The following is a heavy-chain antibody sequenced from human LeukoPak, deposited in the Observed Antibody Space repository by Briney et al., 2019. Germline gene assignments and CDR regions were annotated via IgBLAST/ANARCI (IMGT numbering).Heavy chain of an antibody. CDR1: GFTFSNNA. D-gene: IGHD3-3*01. V-gene: IGHV3-7*01. J-gene: IGHJ6*03. CDR3: ARDRRAPYYGFRSGYIDHYYMDV. CDR2: IKQDGSEK. Sequence: GGSLRLSCAASGFTFSNNAMRWVRQAPGKGLEWVANIKQDGSEKYYVDSVKGRFTISRDNAKNSLYLQMNSLRAEDTAVYYCARDRRAPYYGFRSGYIDHYYMDVWGKGTTVTVSS.